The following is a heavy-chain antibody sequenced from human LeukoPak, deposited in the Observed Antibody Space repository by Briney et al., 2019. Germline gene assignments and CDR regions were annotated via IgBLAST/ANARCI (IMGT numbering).Heavy chain of an antibody. V-gene: IGHV3-49*04. CDR3: SRVVSGYCSGGRCYYFDS. D-gene: IGHD2-15*01. J-gene: IGHJ4*02. CDR2: IRSKGHGGTT. CDR1: GFTFSSYA. Sequence: GGSLRLSCAASGFTFSSYAMNWVRQAPRKGLEWVGFIRSKGHGGTTEYAASVKGRFTISRDDSKSIAYLQMNSLKTEDTAVYYCSRVVSGYCSGGRCYYFDSWGQGTLVTVSS.